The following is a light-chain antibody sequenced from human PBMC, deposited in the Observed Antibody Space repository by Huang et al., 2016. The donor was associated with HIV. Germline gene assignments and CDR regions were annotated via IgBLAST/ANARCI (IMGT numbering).Light chain of an antibody. J-gene: IGKJ3*01. CDR2: GAS. CDR1: QSISSSS. V-gene: IGKV3-20*01. Sequence: EIVLTQSPGTLSLSPGERATLSCRASQSISSSSLAWYLQKPGQAPTLLIHGASTRATDIPDRFSGSGSGTEFTLTISRLEPEDFAVYYCHQYGSPPFTFGPGTKVDIK. CDR3: HQYGSPPFT.